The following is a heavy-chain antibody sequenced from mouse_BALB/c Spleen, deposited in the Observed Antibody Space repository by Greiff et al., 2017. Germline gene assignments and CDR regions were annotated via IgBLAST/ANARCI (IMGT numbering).Heavy chain of an antibody. CDR2: IRNKANGYTT. Sequence: EVKLVESGGGLVQPGGSLRLSCATSGFTFTDYYMSWVRQPPGKALEWLGFIRNKANGYTTEYSASVKGRFTISRDNSQSILYLQMNTLRAEDSATYYCARDSYRYLYAMDYWGQGTSVTVSS. CDR3: ARDSYRYLYAMDY. D-gene: IGHD2-14*01. J-gene: IGHJ4*01. V-gene: IGHV7-3*02. CDR1: GFTFTDYY.